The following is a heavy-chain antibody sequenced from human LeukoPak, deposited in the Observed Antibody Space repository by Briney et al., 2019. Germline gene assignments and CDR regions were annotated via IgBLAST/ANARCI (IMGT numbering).Heavy chain of an antibody. J-gene: IGHJ4*02. CDR2: IYYSGST. CDR3: ARGPPYDFWSGYVLDY. D-gene: IGHD3-3*01. Sequence: SETLSLTCTVSGGSISSYYWSWIRQPPGKGLEWIGYIYYSGSTNYNPSLKSRVTISVDTSKNQFSLKPSSVTAADTAVYYCARGPPYDFWSGYVLDYWGQGTLVTVSS. CDR1: GGSISSYY. V-gene: IGHV4-59*01.